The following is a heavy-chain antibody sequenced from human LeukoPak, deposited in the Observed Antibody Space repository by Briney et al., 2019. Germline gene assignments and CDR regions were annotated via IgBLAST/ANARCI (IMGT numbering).Heavy chain of an antibody. CDR3: ARGFTYYYDSSGYNYFDY. Sequence: GASVKVSCKASGYTVTSYAMHWVRQAPGQRLEWMGWINAGNGNTKYSQKFQGRVTIIRDTSASTAYMELSSLRSEDTAVYYCARGFTYYYDSSGYNYFDYWGQGTLVTVSS. D-gene: IGHD3-22*01. J-gene: IGHJ4*02. CDR2: INAGNGNT. V-gene: IGHV1-3*01. CDR1: GYTVTSYA.